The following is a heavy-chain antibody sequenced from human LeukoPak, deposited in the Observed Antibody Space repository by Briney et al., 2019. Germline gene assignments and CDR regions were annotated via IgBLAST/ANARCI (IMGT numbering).Heavy chain of an antibody. CDR3: ARAYDSSWLWFDS. D-gene: IGHD6-13*01. J-gene: IGHJ5*01. V-gene: IGHV4-39*07. CDR1: GGSISSSSYY. Sequence: PSETLSLTCTVSGGSISSSSYYWGWIRQPPGKGLEWIGSIYYSGSTYYNPSLKSRVTISVDTSKNQFSLKLSSVTAADTAIYYCARAYDSSWLWFDSWGQGTLVTVSS. CDR2: IYYSGST.